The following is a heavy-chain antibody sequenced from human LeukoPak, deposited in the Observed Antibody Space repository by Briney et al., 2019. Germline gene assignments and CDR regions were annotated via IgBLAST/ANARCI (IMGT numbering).Heavy chain of an antibody. CDR1: GYTFTSYY. J-gene: IGHJ5*02. CDR3: ARDFRGRITIFGVVIKNNWFDP. Sequence: ASVKVSCKASGYTFTSYYMHWVRQAPGQGLEWMGIINPSGGSTSYAQKFQGRVTMTRDTSTSTAYMELSSLRSEDMAVYYCARDFRGRITIFGVVIKNNWFDPWGQGTLVTVSS. V-gene: IGHV1-46*01. CDR2: INPSGGST. D-gene: IGHD3-3*01.